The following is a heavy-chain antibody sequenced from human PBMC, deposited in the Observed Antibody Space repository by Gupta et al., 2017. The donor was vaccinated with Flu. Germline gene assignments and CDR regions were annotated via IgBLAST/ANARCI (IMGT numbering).Heavy chain of an antibody. CDR3: ARGHWDS. CDR1: GFTFSSYE. V-gene: IGHV3-48*03. Sequence: EVQLVESGGGLVQPGGSRRLSCAASGFTFSSYEMSWGRLAPGKGLEWVSYISRSAVTYYTDSVKGRFTISRDNAKNSVYLQMNSLRAEDTAFYYCARGHWDSWGQGTLVTVSS. J-gene: IGHJ4*02. CDR2: ISRSAVT.